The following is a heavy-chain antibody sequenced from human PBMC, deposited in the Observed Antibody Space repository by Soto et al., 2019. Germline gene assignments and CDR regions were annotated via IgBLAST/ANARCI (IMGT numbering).Heavy chain of an antibody. D-gene: IGHD6-13*01. CDR2: ISSSSSSYK. CDR3: ARDRSSSWYDYYYYGMDV. V-gene: IGHV3-21*01. Sequence: EVQLVESGGGLVKPGGSLRLSCAASGFTFSSYSMNWVRQAPGKGLEWVSSISSSSSSYKYYADSVKGRFTISRDNAKNSLYLQMNSLRAEDTAVYYCARDRSSSWYDYYYYGMDVWGQGTTVTVSS. J-gene: IGHJ6*02. CDR1: GFTFSSYS.